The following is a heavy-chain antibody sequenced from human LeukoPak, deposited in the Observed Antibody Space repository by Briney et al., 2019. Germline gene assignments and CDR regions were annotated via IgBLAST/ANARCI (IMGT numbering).Heavy chain of an antibody. D-gene: IGHD1-1*01. Sequence: PSETLSLTCAVYGGSFSGFYWSWIRQPPGKGLEWIGEINHSGSTNYNPSLKSGVTISVDTSKNQFSLKLRSVTAAATAVYYCARGSRVNWDQGLDPWGQGTLVTVSS. J-gene: IGHJ5*02. CDR2: INHSGST. CDR3: ARGSRVNWDQGLDP. CDR1: GGSFSGFY. V-gene: IGHV4-34*01.